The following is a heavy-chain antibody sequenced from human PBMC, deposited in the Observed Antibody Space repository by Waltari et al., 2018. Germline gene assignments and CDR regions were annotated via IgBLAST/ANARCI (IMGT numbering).Heavy chain of an antibody. Sequence: EVQLLESGGGLVQPGGSLRLSCAASGFTFSRYAMSWVRQAPGKGLEWVSGISTSGGSTYYADSVKGRFTISRDNSKNTVYLQMNSLRAEDTAVYYCAKSIFGVVIATEDYWGQGTLVTVSS. CDR3: AKSIFGVVIATEDY. D-gene: IGHD3-3*01. CDR2: ISTSGGST. V-gene: IGHV3-23*01. CDR1: GFTFSRYA. J-gene: IGHJ4*02.